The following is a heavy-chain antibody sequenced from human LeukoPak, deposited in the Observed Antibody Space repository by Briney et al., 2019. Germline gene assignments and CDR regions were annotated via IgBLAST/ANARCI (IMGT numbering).Heavy chain of an antibody. J-gene: IGHJ5*02. CDR2: STALGGT. CDR3: AKGSTGGKVDWFDP. D-gene: IGHD2-15*01. CDR1: GFPFSAYS. Sequence: GGSLRLSCAASGFPFSAYSMMWVRQAPGKGLQWVSSSTALGGTYYSASVRGRFTASRDDSESTLYLHMSGLRAEDTAIYFCAKGSTGGKVDWFDPRGQGTLVTVSS. V-gene: IGHV3-23*01.